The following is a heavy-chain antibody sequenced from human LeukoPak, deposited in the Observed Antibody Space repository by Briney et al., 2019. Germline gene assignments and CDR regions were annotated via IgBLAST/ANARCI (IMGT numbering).Heavy chain of an antibody. D-gene: IGHD2-21*01. CDR3: SRSVRNGHIDY. J-gene: IGHJ4*02. CDR2: MNPSSGDT. CDR1: GYTFTSYD. V-gene: IGHV1-8*01. Sequence: ASVKVSCKASGYTFTSYDINWVRQATEQGLEYMGWMNPSSGDTGYAQKFQGRVAMTRSTSISTAYMELSSLRFEDTAVYYRSRSVRNGHIDYWGQGTLVTVSS.